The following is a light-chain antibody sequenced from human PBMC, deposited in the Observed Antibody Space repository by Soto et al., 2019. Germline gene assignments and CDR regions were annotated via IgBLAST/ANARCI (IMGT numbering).Light chain of an antibody. Sequence: QSALTQPPSVSTTPGQKVTISCSRASSNIGNNHVSWYHHLPGSSPELLIYDTTKRPSGIPDRFSVFKSGTSATLGITGLQTGDEADYYCGAWDSSLSAFVFGTGTKVTVL. CDR1: SSNIGNNH. V-gene: IGLV1-51*01. CDR3: GAWDSSLSAFV. CDR2: DTT. J-gene: IGLJ1*01.